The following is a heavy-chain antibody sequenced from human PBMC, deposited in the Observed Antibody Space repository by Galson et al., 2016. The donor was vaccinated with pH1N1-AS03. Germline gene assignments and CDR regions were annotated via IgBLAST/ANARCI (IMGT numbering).Heavy chain of an antibody. V-gene: IGHV3-30*04. Sequence: SLRLSCAASGFTFNHYAMHWVRQAPGQGLEWVAFMSYDESNQYYGDSVQGRFSISRDTSKNTLYLQMNSLTTEDTAVYWCARATQECRTHRCSPNSYYFGPWGRGTLVVVSS. CDR3: ARATQECRTHRCSPNSYYFGP. D-gene: IGHD4/OR15-4a*01. CDR2: MSYDESNQ. CDR1: GFTFNHYA. J-gene: IGHJ4*01.